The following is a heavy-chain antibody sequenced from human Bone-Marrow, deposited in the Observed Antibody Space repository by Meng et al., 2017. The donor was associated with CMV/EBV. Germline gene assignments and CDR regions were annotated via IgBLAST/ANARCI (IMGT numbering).Heavy chain of an antibody. J-gene: IGHJ6*02. D-gene: IGHD6-6*01. CDR1: GFTFRSYA. Sequence: GGSLRLPCAASGFTFRSYAMNWVRQAPGEELEWVSVIYSGSDTHYADPVRGRFTISRDNSKNTLYLQMNSLRAEDTAVYYCARYRPGGGSSSLSFHYYGMDVWGQGNTVTVSS. V-gene: IGHV3-53*01. CDR3: ARYRPGGGSSSLSFHYYGMDV. CDR2: IYSGSDT.